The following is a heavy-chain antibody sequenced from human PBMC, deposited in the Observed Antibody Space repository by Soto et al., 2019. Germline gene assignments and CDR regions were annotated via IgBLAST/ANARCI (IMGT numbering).Heavy chain of an antibody. D-gene: IGHD3-22*01. J-gene: IGHJ4*02. CDR3: GGSHLYYDSSGYPDY. CDR1: GFTFSDYY. CDR2: ISSSGSTI. Sequence: QVQLVESGGGLVKPGGSLRLSCAASGFTFSDYYMSWIRQAPGKGLEWVSYISSSGSTIYYADSVKGRFTISRDNAKNLLYRQMSSLRAEDTAVYYCGGSHLYYDSSGYPDYGGQGTLVTVSS. V-gene: IGHV3-11*01.